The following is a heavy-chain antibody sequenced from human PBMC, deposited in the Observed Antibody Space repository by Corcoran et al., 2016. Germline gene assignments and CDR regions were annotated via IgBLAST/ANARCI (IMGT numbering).Heavy chain of an antibody. Sequence: EVQLVESGGGLVKPGGSLRLSCAASGFTFSHYSMHWVRQAPGKGLEWVSSISSSSGYIYYADLVKGRFTISRDNVKNSLYLQMNSLRAEDTAVYYGAAGAITMVPHYFDPWGQGTLVTVSS. CDR1: GFTFSHYS. D-gene: IGHD3-10*01. V-gene: IGHV3-21*06. J-gene: IGHJ5*02. CDR2: ISSSSGYI. CDR3: AAGAITMVPHYFDP.